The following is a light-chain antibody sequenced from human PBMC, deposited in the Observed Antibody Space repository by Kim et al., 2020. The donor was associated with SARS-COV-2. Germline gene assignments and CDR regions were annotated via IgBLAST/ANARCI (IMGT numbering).Light chain of an antibody. CDR3: HQYNTWPLT. Sequence: GSPGERATLSCRASQSVGNNLAWYQQKPGQPPRLLIYDASTRATGIPARFSGSGSGTEFTVTINSLQSDDFAVYYCHQYNTWPLTFGGGTKVDIK. CDR1: QSVGNN. J-gene: IGKJ4*01. CDR2: DAS. V-gene: IGKV3-15*01.